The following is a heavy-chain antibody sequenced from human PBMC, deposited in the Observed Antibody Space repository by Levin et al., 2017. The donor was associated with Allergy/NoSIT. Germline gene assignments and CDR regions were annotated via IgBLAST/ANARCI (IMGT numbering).Heavy chain of an antibody. CDR2: IYYSGST. D-gene: IGHD6-19*01. V-gene: IGHV4-39*01. Sequence: SETLSLTCTVSGGSISSSSYYWGWIRQPPGKGLEWIGSIYYSGSTYYNPSLKSRVTISVDTSKNQFSLKLSSVTAADTAVYYCARRIAVAGRVLRGQDAFDIWGQGTMVTVSS. CDR3: ARRIAVAGRVLRGQDAFDI. J-gene: IGHJ3*02. CDR1: GGSISSSSYY.